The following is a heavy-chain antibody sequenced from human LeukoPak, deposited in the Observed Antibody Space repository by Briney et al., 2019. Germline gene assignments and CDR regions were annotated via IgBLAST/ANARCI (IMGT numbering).Heavy chain of an antibody. V-gene: IGHV3-49*03. D-gene: IGHD3-9*01. CDR3: AKERGSIDILTGYYISGFDY. CDR1: GFTFGDYA. Sequence: PGGSLRLSCTASGFTFGDYAMSWFRQAPGKGLEWVGFIRCKGCGGTTEYAASVKGRFTSSRDDSKNIAYLHMNNLRAEDTAVYYCAKERGSIDILTGYYISGFDYWGQGTLVTVSS. J-gene: IGHJ4*02. CDR2: IRCKGCGGTT.